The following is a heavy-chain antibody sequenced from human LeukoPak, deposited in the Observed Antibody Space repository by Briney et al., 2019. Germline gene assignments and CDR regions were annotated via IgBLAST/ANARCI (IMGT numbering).Heavy chain of an antibody. CDR1: GYTFTGYY. D-gene: IGHD5-18*01. V-gene: IGHV1-2*02. Sequence: ASVKVSCKASGYTFTGYYMHWVRQAPGQGLEWMGWINPNSGGTNYAQKFQGRVTMTRDTSISTAYMELSRLRSDDTAVYYCARDGYSYERYYMDVWGKGTTVTVSS. CDR3: ARDGYSYERYYMDV. CDR2: INPNSGGT. J-gene: IGHJ6*03.